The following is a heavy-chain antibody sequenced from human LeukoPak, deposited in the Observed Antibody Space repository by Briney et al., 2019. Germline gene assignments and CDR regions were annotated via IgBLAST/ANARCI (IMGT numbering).Heavy chain of an antibody. CDR2: IKSQTDGGTT. CDR1: GFTFTNAC. CDR3: TTGTWIQLWLADY. J-gene: IGHJ4*02. V-gene: IGHV3-15*01. Sequence: PGGSLRLSCKGSGFTFTNACMSWVRLAPGKGLEWVGHIKSQTDGGTTDYAAPVKGRFIISRDDSKNTLYLQLNSLKTEDTAVYYCTTGTWIQLWLADYWGQGTLVTVSS. D-gene: IGHD5-18*01.